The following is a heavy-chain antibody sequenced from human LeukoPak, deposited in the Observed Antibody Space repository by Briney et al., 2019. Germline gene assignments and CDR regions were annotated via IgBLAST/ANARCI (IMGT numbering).Heavy chain of an antibody. J-gene: IGHJ6*02. V-gene: IGHV1-69*01. CDR3: ARHPDYGMDV. Sequence: EASVKVSCKASGGTFSSYAISWVRQAPGQGLEWMGGIIPIFGTANYAQKFQGRVTITADESTSTAYMELSSLRSEDTAVYYCARHPDYGMDVWGQGTTVTVSS. CDR2: IIPIFGTA. CDR1: GGTFSSYA.